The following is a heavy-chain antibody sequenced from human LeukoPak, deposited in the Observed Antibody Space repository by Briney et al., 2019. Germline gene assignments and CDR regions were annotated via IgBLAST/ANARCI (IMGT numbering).Heavy chain of an antibody. Sequence: GGSLRLSCAASGFTFGSYAMSWVRQAPGMGLEWVSSISGGGGSTHCADSVKGRFTISRDNSKSTLYLQMNSLRADDTALYYCAKEASVDTAMVTGISDYWGQGTLVTVSS. J-gene: IGHJ4*02. CDR2: ISGGGGST. CDR1: GFTFGSYA. V-gene: IGHV3-23*01. D-gene: IGHD5-18*01. CDR3: AKEASVDTAMVTGISDY.